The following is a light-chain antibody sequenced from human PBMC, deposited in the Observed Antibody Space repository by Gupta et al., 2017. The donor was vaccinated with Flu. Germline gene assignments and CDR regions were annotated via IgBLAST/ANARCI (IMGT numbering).Light chain of an antibody. CDR1: QSINTY. CDR3: QQSYTTPT. Sequence: DIQMTQSPSSLSASVGDRVTITCRASQSINTYVNWYQQKPGKAPKLLIYAASNLQSGVPSRFSGSGSGTDFTLTISSLQPEDFASYSCQQSYTTPTFGGGTKVEIK. J-gene: IGKJ4*01. CDR2: AAS. V-gene: IGKV1-39*01.